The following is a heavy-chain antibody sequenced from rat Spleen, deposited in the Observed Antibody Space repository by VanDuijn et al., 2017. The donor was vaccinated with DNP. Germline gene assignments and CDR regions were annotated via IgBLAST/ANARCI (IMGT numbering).Heavy chain of an antibody. CDR1: GFTFSSYW. CDR2: IKTDGGST. V-gene: IGHV5-58*01. CDR3: ARGSGTYYWYFDF. D-gene: IGHD4-4*01. J-gene: IGHJ1*01. Sequence: EVQLVETGGGLVQPGRSLKLSCVASGFTFSSYWMYWIRQAPGKGLEWVASIKTDGGSTYYSDSVKGRFIISRDNARNTLYLQMNSLRSEDTATYFCARGSGTYYWYFDFWGPGTMVTVSS.